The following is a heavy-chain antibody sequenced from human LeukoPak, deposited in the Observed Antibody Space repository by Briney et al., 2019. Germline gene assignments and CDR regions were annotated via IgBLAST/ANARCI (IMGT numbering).Heavy chain of an antibody. CDR3: ARDYSAVGVDY. CDR2: IIPIDGTA. J-gene: IGHJ4*02. V-gene: IGHV1-69*05. Sequence: ASVKVSCEDSGGTFSSYAISCVRQAPGQGHEWMGRIIPIDGTANYAQQVQGRVTITTDESTSTAYMEQSSMRCENTAVYYCARDYSAVGVDYWGQGTLVTVSS. CDR1: GGTFSSYA. D-gene: IGHD6-19*01.